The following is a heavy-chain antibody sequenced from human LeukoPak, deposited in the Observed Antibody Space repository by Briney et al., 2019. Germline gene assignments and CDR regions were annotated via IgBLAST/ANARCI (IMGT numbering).Heavy chain of an antibody. J-gene: IGHJ4*02. CDR3: AKDGMVRGVKPYYFDY. V-gene: IGHV3-23*01. CDR2: ISGSGGST. D-gene: IGHD3-10*01. Sequence: GGSLRLSCAASGFTFSSYAMSWVRQAPGKGLEWVSAISGSGGSTYYADSVKGRFTISRDNSKNTLCLQMNSLRAEDTAVYYCAKDGMVRGVKPYYFDYWGQGTLVTVSS. CDR1: GFTFSSYA.